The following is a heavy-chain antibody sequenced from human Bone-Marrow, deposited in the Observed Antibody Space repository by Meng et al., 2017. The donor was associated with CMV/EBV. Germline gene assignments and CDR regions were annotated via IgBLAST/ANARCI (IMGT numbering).Heavy chain of an antibody. CDR1: GYSISSSSYY. D-gene: IGHD3-3*01. V-gene: IGHV4-39*01. Sequence: SETLSLTCTVSGYSISSSSYYWGWIRQPPGKGLEWIGSIYYSGSTYYNPSLKSRVTISVDTSKNQFSLKLSSVTAADTAVYYCARHLVTIFGVVIAYPDYFDYWGQGTLVTVSS. CDR2: IYYSGST. CDR3: ARHLVTIFGVVIAYPDYFDY. J-gene: IGHJ4*02.